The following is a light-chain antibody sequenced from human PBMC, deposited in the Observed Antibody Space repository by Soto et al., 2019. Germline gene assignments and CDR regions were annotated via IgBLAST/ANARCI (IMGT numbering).Light chain of an antibody. V-gene: IGKV3-11*01. CDR3: QQYGSSHT. Sequence: EIVLTQSPATLSLSPGERATLSCRASQSVSSYLAWHQQKPGQAPRLLIYGASTRATDIPVRFSGSGSGTEFTLTISSLEPEYSAVYYCQQYGSSHTFGQGTRLEI. CDR1: QSVSSY. CDR2: GAS. J-gene: IGKJ5*01.